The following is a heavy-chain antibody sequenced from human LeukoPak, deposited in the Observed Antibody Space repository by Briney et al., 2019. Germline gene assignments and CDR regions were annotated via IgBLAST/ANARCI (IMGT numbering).Heavy chain of an antibody. CDR2: INHSGST. CDR3: ARVGAAAGINY. Sequence: SGTLSLTCAVYGGSFSGYYWSWIRQPPGKGLEWIGEINHSGSTNYNPSLKSRVTISVDTSKNQFSLKLSSVTAADTAVYYCARVGAAAGINYWGQGTLVTVSS. J-gene: IGHJ4*02. CDR1: GGSFSGYY. D-gene: IGHD6-13*01. V-gene: IGHV4-34*01.